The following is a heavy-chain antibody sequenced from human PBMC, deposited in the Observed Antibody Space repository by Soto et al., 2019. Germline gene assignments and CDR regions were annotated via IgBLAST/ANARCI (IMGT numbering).Heavy chain of an antibody. J-gene: IGHJ5*01. D-gene: IGHD2-2*01. Sequence: QVQLQQSGPGLVKTSQTLSLTCAISGDSVSSNDATWDWIRQSPSRGLELLGRTYYRSKWYIYYAVSVKSRITINPEPSNTQRSLQLNSVTPDDTADYYCVRLVGNSWLDSWGPGTLVTVSS. CDR1: GDSVSSNDAT. CDR3: VRLVGNSWLDS. V-gene: IGHV6-1*01. CDR2: TYYRSKWYI.